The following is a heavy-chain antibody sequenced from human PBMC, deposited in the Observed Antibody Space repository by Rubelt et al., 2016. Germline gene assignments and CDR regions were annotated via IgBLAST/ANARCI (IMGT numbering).Heavy chain of an antibody. V-gene: IGHV1-18*01. CDR1: GYTFTSYG. CDR2: ISAYNGNT. Sequence: QVQLVQSGAEVKKPGASVKVSCKASGYTFTSYGISWVRQAPGQGLEWMGWISAYNGNTNYAQKLQGRVTMTTDTSTSTADMELRSLRSDDTAVYYCARDLVGVVITTHDAFDIWGQGTMVTVSS. D-gene: IGHD3-22*01. CDR3: ARDLVGVVITTHDAFDI. J-gene: IGHJ3*02.